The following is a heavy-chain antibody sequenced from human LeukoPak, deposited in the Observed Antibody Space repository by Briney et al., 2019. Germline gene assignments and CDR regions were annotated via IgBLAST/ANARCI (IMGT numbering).Heavy chain of an antibody. CDR3: AKARELRYFDWFSD. CDR2: ISGSGGSA. D-gene: IGHD3-9*01. Sequence: QTGGSLRLSCAASGFTFSSYAMSWVRQAPGKGLEWVSAISGSGGSAYYADSVKGRFTISRDNSKNTLYLQMNSLRAEDTAVYYCAKARELRYFDWFSDWGQGTLVTVSS. CDR1: GFTFSSYA. J-gene: IGHJ4*02. V-gene: IGHV3-23*01.